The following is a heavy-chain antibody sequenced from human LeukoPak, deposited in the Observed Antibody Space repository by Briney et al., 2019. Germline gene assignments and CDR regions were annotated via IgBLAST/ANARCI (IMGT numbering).Heavy chain of an antibody. V-gene: IGHV3-33*01. J-gene: IGHJ4*02. D-gene: IGHD6-13*01. CDR3: ARDPGYTGTALDY. Sequence: PGGSLRLSCAASGFTFSSYGMRWVRQAPGKGLEWVAVIWYDGSNKYYADSVKGRFTISRDNSKNTLYLQMNSLRAEDTAVYYCARDPGYTGTALDYWGQGTLVTVSS. CDR2: IWYDGSNK. CDR1: GFTFSSYG.